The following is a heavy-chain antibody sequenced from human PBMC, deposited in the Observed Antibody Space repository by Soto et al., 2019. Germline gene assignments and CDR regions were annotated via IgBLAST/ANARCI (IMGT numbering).Heavy chain of an antibody. CDR3: AAAIYDFWSGYYSFDY. CDR1: GFTFTSSA. J-gene: IGHJ4*02. CDR2: IVVGSGNT. D-gene: IGHD3-3*01. Sequence: GASVKVSCKASGFTFTSSAMQWVRQARGQRLEWIGWIVVGSGNTNYAQKFQERVTITRDMSTSTAYMELSSLRSEDTAVYYCAAAIYDFWSGYYSFDYWGQGTLVTVSS. V-gene: IGHV1-58*02.